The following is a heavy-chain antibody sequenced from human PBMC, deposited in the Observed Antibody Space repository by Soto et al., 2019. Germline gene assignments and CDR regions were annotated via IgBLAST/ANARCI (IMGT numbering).Heavy chain of an antibody. V-gene: IGHV4-39*01. CDR3: ERQYSSGNYYSPINY. CDR2: IYYSGAT. D-gene: IGHD3-10*01. Sequence: SETLSLTCAVCGGSITSNWWSWVRQPPGKGLEWIGTIYYSGATHYNASLKSRVTISVDTSKNQFFLKLSFVTAADTAVYFCERQYSSGNYYSPINYWGQGALVTVSS. CDR1: GGSITSNW. J-gene: IGHJ4*02.